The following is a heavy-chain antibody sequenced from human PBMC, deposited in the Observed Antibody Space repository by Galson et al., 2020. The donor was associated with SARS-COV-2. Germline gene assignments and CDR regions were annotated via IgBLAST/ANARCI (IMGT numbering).Heavy chain of an antibody. J-gene: IGHJ6*03. CDR1: GFTFSNAW. CDR3: TTDSGSYPSYYYYMDV. V-gene: IGHV3-15*01. CDR2: IKSKTDGGTT. Sequence: GGSLRLSCAASGFTFSNAWMSWVRQAPGKGLEWVGRIKSKTDGGTTDYAAPVKGRFTISRDDSKNTLYLQMNSLKTEDTAVYYCTTDSGSYPSYYYYMDVWGKGTTVTVSS. D-gene: IGHD1-26*01.